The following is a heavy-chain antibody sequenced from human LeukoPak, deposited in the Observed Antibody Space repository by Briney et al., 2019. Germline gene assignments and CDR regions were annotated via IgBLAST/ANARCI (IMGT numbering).Heavy chain of an antibody. J-gene: IGHJ4*02. CDR1: GGSISSSSCY. D-gene: IGHD6-25*01. CDR2: IYYSGST. V-gene: IGHV4-39*01. Sequence: SETLSLTCTVSGGSISSSSCYWGWIRQSPGKGLEWIGSIYYSGSTHYNPSLKSRVTISVDTSKNQFSLKLSSVTAADTAVYYCARGLRPITSGFDYWGQGTLVTVSS. CDR3: ARGLRPITSGFDY.